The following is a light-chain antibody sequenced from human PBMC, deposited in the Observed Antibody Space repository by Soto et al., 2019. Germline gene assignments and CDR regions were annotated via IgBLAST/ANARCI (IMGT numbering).Light chain of an antibody. CDR2: LNSDGSH. CDR1: SGRSSYA. CDR3: QTWGTGIHV. V-gene: IGLV4-69*01. J-gene: IGLJ1*01. Sequence: QSVLTQSPSASASLGPSVTLTCTLSSGRSSYAIAWHQQQPEKGPRYLMNLNSDGSHSKGDGIPDRFSGSSSGAERNLTISSRHDEDEAVYYCQTWGTGIHVFGTGTKLTVL.